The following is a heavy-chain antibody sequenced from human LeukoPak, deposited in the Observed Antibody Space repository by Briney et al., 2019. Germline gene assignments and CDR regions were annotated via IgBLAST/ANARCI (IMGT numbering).Heavy chain of an antibody. V-gene: IGHV3-23*01. Sequence: GGSLRLSCAASGFSFSSYAMSWVRQAPGKGLEWVSAISGSGGSTDYADSVKGRFTISRDNSKNTLYLQMNSLRAEDTAVYYCAKDRTWMVRSFNDYWGQGTLVTVSS. D-gene: IGHD6-19*01. CDR1: GFSFSSYA. CDR2: ISGSGGST. CDR3: AKDRTWMVRSFNDY. J-gene: IGHJ4*02.